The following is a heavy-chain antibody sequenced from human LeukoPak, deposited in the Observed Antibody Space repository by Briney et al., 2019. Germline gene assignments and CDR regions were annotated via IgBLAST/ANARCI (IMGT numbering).Heavy chain of an antibody. V-gene: IGHV3-48*04. D-gene: IGHD3-16*02. CDR1: GFTFSTYT. CDR2: ISSGSSTI. Sequence: GGSLRLSCAASGFTFSTYTMNWVRQAPGKGLEWVSYISSGSSTIYYADSVKGRSTISRDNAKNSLYLQMNSLRAEDTAVYYCAREPLDYWGQGSLVTVSS. J-gene: IGHJ4*02. CDR3: AREPLDY.